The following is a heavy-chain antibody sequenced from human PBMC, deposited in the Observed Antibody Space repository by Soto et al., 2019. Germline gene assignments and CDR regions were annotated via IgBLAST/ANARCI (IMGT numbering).Heavy chain of an antibody. Sequence: SETLSLTCTVSGGSISSYYWSWIRQPPGKGLEWIGYIYYSGSANYNPSLKSRVTISVDTSKNQFSLKLSPVTAADTAVYYCARDNGFCSGGSCYFDYWGQGTLVTVSS. V-gene: IGHV4-59*01. CDR2: IYYSGSA. D-gene: IGHD2-15*01. CDR3: ARDNGFCSGGSCYFDY. J-gene: IGHJ4*02. CDR1: GGSISSYY.